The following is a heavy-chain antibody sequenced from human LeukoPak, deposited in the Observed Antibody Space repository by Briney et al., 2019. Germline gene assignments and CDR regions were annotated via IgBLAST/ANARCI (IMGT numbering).Heavy chain of an antibody. CDR2: IYYSGST. CDR1: GGSFSGYY. CDR3: ARGPLDSIFDY. V-gene: IGHV4-59*01. D-gene: IGHD3-22*01. J-gene: IGHJ4*02. Sequence: PSETLSLTCAVYGGSFSGYYWSWIRQPPGKGLEWIGYIYYSGSTNYNPSLKSRVTISVDTSKNQFSLKLSSVTAADTAVYYCARGPLDSIFDYWGQGTLVTVSS.